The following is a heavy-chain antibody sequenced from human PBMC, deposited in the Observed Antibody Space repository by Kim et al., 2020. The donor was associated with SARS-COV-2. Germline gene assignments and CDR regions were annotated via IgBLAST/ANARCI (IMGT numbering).Heavy chain of an antibody. CDR1: GLTFSSYW. V-gene: IGHV3-7*01. CDR3: ARGSWGLLYFDY. J-gene: IGHJ4*02. Sequence: GGSLRLSCAASGLTFSSYWMSWVRQAPGKGLEWVANIKQDGSEKYYVDSVKGRFTISRDNAKNSLYLQMKSLRAEDTAVYYCARGSWGLLYFDYLGQGTL. D-gene: IGHD3-16*01. CDR2: IKQDGSEK.